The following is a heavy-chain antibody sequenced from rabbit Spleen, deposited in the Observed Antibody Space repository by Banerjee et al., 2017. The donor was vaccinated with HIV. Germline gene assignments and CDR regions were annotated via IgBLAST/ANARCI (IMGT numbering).Heavy chain of an antibody. Sequence: QEQLEESGGGLVQPEGSLTLTCTASGFSFSSSYYMCWVRQAPGKGLEWIGCIDTGSSGFTYFASWVNGRFSISRENAQNTVFLQMTSLTAADTATYFCARDGAGGSYFALWGPGTLVTVS. V-gene: IGHV1S45*01. CDR3: ARDGAGGSYFAL. J-gene: IGHJ4*01. D-gene: IGHD8-1*01. CDR1: GFSFSSSYY. CDR2: IDTGSSGFT.